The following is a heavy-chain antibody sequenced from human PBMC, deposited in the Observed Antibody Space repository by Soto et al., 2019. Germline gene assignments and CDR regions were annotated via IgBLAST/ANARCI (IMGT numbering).Heavy chain of an antibody. J-gene: IGHJ4*02. Sequence: SVKVSCKASGGTFSSYAISWVRQAPGQGLEWMGGIIPIFGTANYAQKFQGRVTITADESTSTAYMELSSLRSEDTAVYYCAREGGQIQLWFDYWGQGTLVTVSS. CDR2: IIPIFGTA. CDR1: GGTFSSYA. CDR3: AREGGQIQLWFDY. V-gene: IGHV1-69*13. D-gene: IGHD5-18*01.